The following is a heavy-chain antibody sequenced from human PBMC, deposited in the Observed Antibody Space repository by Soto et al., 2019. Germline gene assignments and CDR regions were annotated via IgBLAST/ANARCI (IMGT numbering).Heavy chain of an antibody. Sequence: GGSLRLSCAASGFTFSSYAMSWVRQAPGKGLEWVSAISGSGVGTYYADSVKGRFTISRDNSKNTLYLQMNSLRADDTAIYYCAKDRAIVGALDPWGQGTLVTVSS. CDR2: ISGSGVGT. D-gene: IGHD1-26*01. CDR1: GFTFSSYA. CDR3: AKDRAIVGALDP. J-gene: IGHJ5*02. V-gene: IGHV3-23*01.